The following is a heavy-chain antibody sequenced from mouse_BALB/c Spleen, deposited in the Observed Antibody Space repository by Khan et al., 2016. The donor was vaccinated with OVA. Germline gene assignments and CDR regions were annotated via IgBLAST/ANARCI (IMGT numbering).Heavy chain of an antibody. D-gene: IGHD2-10*01. CDR2: IWGDGST. V-gene: IGHV2-6-7*01. CDR1: GFSLTGYG. J-gene: IGHJ4*01. CDR3: ARAYYANYRESMDY. Sequence: VKLQESGPGLVAPSQSLSITCTVSGFSLTGYGVNWVRQPPGKGLEWLGMIWGDGSTDYNSALKSRLSITKDNSKSQVFFKMNSLQTDDTARYYCARAYYANYRESMDYWGQGNSVTVSS.